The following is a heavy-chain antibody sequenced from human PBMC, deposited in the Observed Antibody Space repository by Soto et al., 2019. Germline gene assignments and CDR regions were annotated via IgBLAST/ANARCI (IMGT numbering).Heavy chain of an antibody. CDR2: IYHSGST. J-gene: IGHJ5*02. Sequence: SETLSLTCAVSGYSISSGYYWGWIRQPPGKGLEWIGSIYHSGSTYYNPSLKSRVTISVDTSKNQFSLKLSSVTAADTAVYYCARHKLPAAIGSWFDPWGQGTLVT. CDR1: GYSISSGYY. V-gene: IGHV4-38-2*01. D-gene: IGHD2-2*02. CDR3: ARHKLPAAIGSWFDP.